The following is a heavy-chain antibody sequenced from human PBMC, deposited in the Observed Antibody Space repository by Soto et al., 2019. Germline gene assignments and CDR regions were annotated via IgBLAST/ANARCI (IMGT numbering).Heavy chain of an antibody. Sequence: QVQLQQSGPRLVKPSETLSLTCTVSSGPDRSHNWGWIRQPPGRGLEWIGYVYYTGDTAYNPSLRVRVTISADPSTNDISLTLNSVTAADTAVYYCGRQGIDYLHGLVDVWGQGPRSASP. V-gene: IGHV4-59*08. J-gene: IGHJ6*02. CDR2: VYYTGDT. CDR3: GRQGIDYLHGLVDV. D-gene: IGHD4-17*01. CDR1: SGPDRSHN.